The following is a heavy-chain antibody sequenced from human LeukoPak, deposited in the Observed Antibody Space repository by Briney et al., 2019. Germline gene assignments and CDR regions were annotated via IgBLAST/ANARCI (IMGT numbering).Heavy chain of an antibody. CDR2: IYPADSDI. D-gene: IGHD3-9*01. Sequence: LGESLKISCKGSGYSFTNYWIGWVRQMPGKGLEWMGIIYPADSDIRYSPSFQGQVTISVDKSISTAYLQWSSLKPSDTAMYYCARDGPGHGDILTGYYSSGSFDYWGQGTLVTVSS. J-gene: IGHJ4*02. CDR3: ARDGPGHGDILTGYYSSGSFDY. V-gene: IGHV5-51*01. CDR1: GYSFTNYW.